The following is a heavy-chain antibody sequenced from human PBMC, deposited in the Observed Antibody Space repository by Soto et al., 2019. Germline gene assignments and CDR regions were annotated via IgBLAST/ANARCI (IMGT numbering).Heavy chain of an antibody. D-gene: IGHD6-19*01. CDR3: ARELVSSQQWLVLLDYYYGMDV. CDR1: GFTFSSYN. Sequence: PGGSLRLSCAASGFTFSSYNMNWVRQAPGKGLEWVSSISSSSSYIYYADSVKGRFTISRDNSKNTLYLQMNSLRAEDTAVYYCARELVSSQQWLVLLDYYYGMDVWGQGTTVTVSS. CDR2: ISSSSSYI. V-gene: IGHV3-21*01. J-gene: IGHJ6*02.